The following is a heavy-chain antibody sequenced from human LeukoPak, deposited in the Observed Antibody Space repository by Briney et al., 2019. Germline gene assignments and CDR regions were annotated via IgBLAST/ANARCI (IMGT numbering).Heavy chain of an antibody. J-gene: IGHJ4*02. CDR1: GFTFSSYS. D-gene: IGHD3-3*01. CDR3: ASERSKVARPDGVGKGGYFDY. V-gene: IGHV3-48*04. CDR2: ISSSSSTI. Sequence: GGSLRLSCAASGFTFSSYSMNWVRQAPGKGLEWVSYISSSSSTIYYADSVKGRFTISRDNAKNSLYLQMNSLRAEDTAVYYCASERSKVARPDGVGKGGYFDYWGQGTLVTVSS.